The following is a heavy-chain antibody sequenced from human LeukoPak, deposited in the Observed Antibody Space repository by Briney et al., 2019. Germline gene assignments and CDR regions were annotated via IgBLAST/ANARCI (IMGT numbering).Heavy chain of an antibody. V-gene: IGHV3-23*01. CDR1: GFTFSSYA. J-gene: IGHJ4*02. D-gene: IGHD5-18*01. CDR2: ISGSGGST. Sequence: GGSLRLSCAASGFTFSSYAMSWVRQAPGKGLEWVSAISGSGGSTYYADSVEGRFTISRDNSKNTLYLQMNSLRAEDTAVYYCAKSESVWIQLWLLFDYWGQGTLVTVSS. CDR3: AKSESVWIQLWLLFDY.